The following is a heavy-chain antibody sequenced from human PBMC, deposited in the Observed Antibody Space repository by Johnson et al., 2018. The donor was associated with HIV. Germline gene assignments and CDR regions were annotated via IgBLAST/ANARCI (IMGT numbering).Heavy chain of an antibody. CDR2: IRQDGSEK. V-gene: IGHV3-7*05. Sequence: VQLVESGGTLVQPGGSLRLSCVASGFTFSSYWMSWVRQAPGKGLEWVANIRQDGSEKYYVDSVKGRFTISRDNAKNSLYLQMDSLKTEDTGMYYCTGGRDLRAFDIWGQGTMVTVSS. CDR3: TGGRDLRAFDI. CDR1: GFTFSSYW. J-gene: IGHJ3*02. D-gene: IGHD7-27*01.